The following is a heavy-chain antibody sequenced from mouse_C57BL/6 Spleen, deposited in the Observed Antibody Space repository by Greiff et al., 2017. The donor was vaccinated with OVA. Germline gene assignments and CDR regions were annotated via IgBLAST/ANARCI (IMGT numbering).Heavy chain of an antibody. CDR1: GFTFSSYT. CDR2: ISGGGGNT. D-gene: IGHD2-4*01. CDR3: ARQGYDYDEAWFAY. J-gene: IGHJ3*01. Sequence: EVMLVESGGGLVKPGGSLKLSCAASGFTFSSYTMSWVRQTPEKRLEWVATISGGGGNTYYPDSVKGRFTISRDNAKNTLYLQMSSLRSEDTALYYCARQGYDYDEAWFAYWGQGTLVTVSA. V-gene: IGHV5-9*01.